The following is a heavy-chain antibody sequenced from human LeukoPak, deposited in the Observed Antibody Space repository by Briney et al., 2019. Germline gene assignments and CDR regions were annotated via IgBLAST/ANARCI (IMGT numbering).Heavy chain of an antibody. Sequence: ASVNVSFKPSVYTLIGYYMHWVRQAPGQGLEWMGLMNPNSGATNYEQKFQGRVSLTRDMSISTAYLELTSVTSDDTAVYYCARDGSGSGWYFDYWGQGTLVTVSS. J-gene: IGHJ4*02. CDR3: ARDGSGSGWYFDY. CDR2: MNPNSGAT. D-gene: IGHD6-19*01. CDR1: VYTLIGYY. V-gene: IGHV1-2*02.